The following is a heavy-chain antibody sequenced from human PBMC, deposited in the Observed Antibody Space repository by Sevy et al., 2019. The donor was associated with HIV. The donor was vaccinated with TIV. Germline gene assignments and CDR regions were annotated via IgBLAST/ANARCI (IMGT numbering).Heavy chain of an antibody. J-gene: IGHJ4*02. Sequence: GGSQRLSCAASGFTVSSNYMSWVRQAPGKGLEWVSVIYSGGSTYYADSVKGRFTIPRDNSKNTLYFQMNSLRAEDTAVYYCARAWGGTDYFDYWGQGTLVTVSS. D-gene: IGHD3-16*01. CDR3: ARAWGGTDYFDY. CDR1: GFTVSSNY. V-gene: IGHV3-66*01. CDR2: IYSGGST.